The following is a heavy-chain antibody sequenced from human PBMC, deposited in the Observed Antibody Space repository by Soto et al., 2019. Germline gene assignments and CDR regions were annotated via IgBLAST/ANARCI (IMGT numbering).Heavy chain of an antibody. CDR1: GGSFSGYY. Sequence: PSETLSLTCAVYGGSFSGYYWSWIRQPPGKGLEWIGNIYYSGSTNYNPSLKSRVTISVDTSKNQFSLKVSSVTAADTAVYYCARRSYYGSGSIFDYWGQGTLVTVSS. D-gene: IGHD3-10*01. CDR3: ARRSYYGSGSIFDY. CDR2: IYYSGST. V-gene: IGHV4-34*01. J-gene: IGHJ4*02.